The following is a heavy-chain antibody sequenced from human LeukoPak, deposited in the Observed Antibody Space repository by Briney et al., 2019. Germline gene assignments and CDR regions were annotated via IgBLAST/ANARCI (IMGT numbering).Heavy chain of an antibody. Sequence: GGSLRLSCAASGFLFSSNWMSWVRLAPGKGLEWVANIKEDGTETYYVDSVKGRFTISRDNAKNSLYLQMNSLRVEDTAVYYCAKEGRSLQTYWGQGTLVTVSS. CDR2: IKEDGTET. V-gene: IGHV3-7*03. J-gene: IGHJ4*02. D-gene: IGHD5-24*01. CDR3: AKEGRSLQTY. CDR1: GFLFSSNW.